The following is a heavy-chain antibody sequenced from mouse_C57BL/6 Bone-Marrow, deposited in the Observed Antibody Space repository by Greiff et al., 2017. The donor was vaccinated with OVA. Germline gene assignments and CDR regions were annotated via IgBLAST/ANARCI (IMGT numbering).Heavy chain of an antibody. J-gene: IGHJ3*01. CDR1: GFTFSSYA. Sequence: EVKLVESGGGLVKPGGSLKLSCAASGFTFSSYAMSWVRQTPEKRLEWVATISDGGSYTYYPDNVKGRFTISRDNAKNNLYLQMSHLKSEDTAMYYCARPLAYYSNYAAYWGQGTLVTVSA. V-gene: IGHV5-4*03. D-gene: IGHD2-5*01. CDR2: ISDGGSYT. CDR3: ARPLAYYSNYAAY.